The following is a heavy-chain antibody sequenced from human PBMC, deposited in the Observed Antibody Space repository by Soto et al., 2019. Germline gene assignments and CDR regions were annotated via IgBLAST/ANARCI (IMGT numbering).Heavy chain of an antibody. CDR1: GYSFTRYS. V-gene: IGHV1-3*01. J-gene: IGHJ6*02. CDR3: GCVCYSPRPPHPYDYYYGMDV. D-gene: IGHD2-21*01. CDR2: TNAGNGNT. Sequence: ASVKVSCKASGYSFTRYSIHWVRQAPGQSLEWMGWTNAGNGNTKYSQKFQGRVTITRDTSASTAYMELSSLRSEDTSVYYCGCVCYSPRPPHPYDYYYGMDVWGQGTTVTVSS.